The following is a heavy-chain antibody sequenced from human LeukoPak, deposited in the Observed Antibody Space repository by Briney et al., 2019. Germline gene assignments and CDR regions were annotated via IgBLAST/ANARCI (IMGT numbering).Heavy chain of an antibody. Sequence: PGESLRLSCAASGFTFSSYAMSWVRQAPGKGLEWVSSISSSSSYIYFADSVKGRFTISRDNAKNSLYLQMNSLRAEDTGFYYCARRTTQKSFDFWGQGTLVTVSS. D-gene: IGHD1-1*01. CDR3: ARRTTQKSFDF. CDR2: ISSSSSYI. J-gene: IGHJ4*02. V-gene: IGHV3-21*01. CDR1: GFTFSSYA.